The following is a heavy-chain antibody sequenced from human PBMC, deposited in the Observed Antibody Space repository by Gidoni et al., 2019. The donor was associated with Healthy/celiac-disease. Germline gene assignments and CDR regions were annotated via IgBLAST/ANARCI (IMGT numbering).Heavy chain of an antibody. D-gene: IGHD2-2*01. V-gene: IGHV4-31*02. CDR3: ARDRSSLSFATPQNWFDP. CDR2: TT. J-gene: IGHJ5*02. Sequence: TTYYNPSLKSRVTISVDSFKNHFSLKLSSVTAADTAVYYCARDRSSLSFATPQNWFDPWGQGTLVTVSS.